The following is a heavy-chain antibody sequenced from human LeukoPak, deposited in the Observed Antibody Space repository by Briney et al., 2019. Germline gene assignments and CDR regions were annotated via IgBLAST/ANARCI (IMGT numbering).Heavy chain of an antibody. CDR2: ISAYNGNT. CDR1: GYTFTSYG. D-gene: IGHD3-22*01. Sequence: ASVKVSCKASGYTFTSYGISWVRQAPGQGLEWMGWISAYNGNTNYAQKLQGRVTMTTDTSTSTAYMELRSLRSDDTAVYYCARVVSLNYYDSSGYHYFDYWGQGTLVTVSS. CDR3: ARVVSLNYYDSSGYHYFDY. V-gene: IGHV1-18*01. J-gene: IGHJ4*02.